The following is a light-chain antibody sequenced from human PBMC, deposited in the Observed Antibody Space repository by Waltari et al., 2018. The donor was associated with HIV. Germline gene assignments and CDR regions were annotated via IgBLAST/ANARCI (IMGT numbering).Light chain of an antibody. Sequence: YVLSPPPSVSHAPGTTATLTCGGERLASSPVHWYQQKPGQAPVLVTYYESERPSGIPARFSGSNSGYTATLTINRVEDEDEADYYCQVWDSISKEGVFGGGTRLTVL. J-gene: IGLJ3*02. CDR2: YES. CDR1: RLASSP. CDR3: QVWDSISKEGV. V-gene: IGLV3-21*04.